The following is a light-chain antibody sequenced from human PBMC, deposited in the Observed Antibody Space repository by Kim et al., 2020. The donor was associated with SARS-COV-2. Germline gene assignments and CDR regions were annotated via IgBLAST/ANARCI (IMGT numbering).Light chain of an antibody. J-gene: IGLJ3*02. CDR2: DVS. CDR1: SSDVGGYNY. V-gene: IGLV2-14*03. Sequence: GQAITISCIGTSSDVGGYNYVSWYQQHPGKAPKLIIYDVSNRPSGVSYRFSGSKSGNRASLMISGLQSEDEADYYCSSYTTSSTWVFGGGTQLTVL. CDR3: SSYTTSSTWV.